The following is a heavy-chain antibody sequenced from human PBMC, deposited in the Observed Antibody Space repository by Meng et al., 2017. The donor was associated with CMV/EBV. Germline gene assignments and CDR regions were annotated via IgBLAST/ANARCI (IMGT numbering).Heavy chain of an antibody. J-gene: IGHJ3*02. Sequence: GESLKISCAASGFTFSSYSMNWVRQAPGKGLEWVSYISSSSSTIYYADSVKGRFTISRDNAKNSLYLQMNSLRAEDTAVYYCAREDAFDIWGQGTMVTVSS. CDR2: ISSSSSTI. CDR1: GFTFSSYS. CDR3: AREDAFDI. V-gene: IGHV3-48*04.